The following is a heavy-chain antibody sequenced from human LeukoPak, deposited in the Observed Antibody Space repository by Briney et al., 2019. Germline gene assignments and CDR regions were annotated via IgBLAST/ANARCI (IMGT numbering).Heavy chain of an antibody. D-gene: IGHD7-27*01. CDR2: IWYDGTNK. CDR1: GFSLSNYG. Sequence: PGVSLRLSCAVSGFSLSNYGMHWVRQAPGRGLEWVAVIWYDGTNKYYADSVRGRFTISRDSSKNTLYLQMNSLRAEDTAVYYCAKSGRNWAYLEYWGQGTLVTVSS. V-gene: IGHV3-33*06. J-gene: IGHJ4*02. CDR3: AKSGRNWAYLEY.